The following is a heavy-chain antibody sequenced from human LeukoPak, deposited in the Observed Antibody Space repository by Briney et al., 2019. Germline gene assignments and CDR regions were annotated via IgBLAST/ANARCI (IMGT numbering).Heavy chain of an antibody. V-gene: IGHV1-69*13. D-gene: IGHD6-13*01. Sequence: SVKVSCKASGYTFTSYAMHWVRQAPGQGLEWMGGIIPIFGTANYAQKFQGRVTITADESTSTAYMELSSLRSEDTAVYYCARGGIAAAYYYYYYGMDVWGQGTTVTVSS. CDR3: ARGGIAAAYYYYYYGMDV. CDR2: IIPIFGTA. CDR1: GYTFTSYA. J-gene: IGHJ6*02.